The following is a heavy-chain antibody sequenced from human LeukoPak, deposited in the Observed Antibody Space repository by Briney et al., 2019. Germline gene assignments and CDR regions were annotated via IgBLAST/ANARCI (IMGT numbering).Heavy chain of an antibody. Sequence: GGSLRLSCAASGFTFDDYGMSWVRQAPGKGLVWVSRINSDGSSTSYADSVKGRFTISRDNAKNTLYLQMNSLRAEDTAVYYCARVHSGYDLASFDYWGQGTLVTVSS. CDR2: INSDGSST. CDR3: ARVHSGYDLASFDY. J-gene: IGHJ4*02. D-gene: IGHD5-12*01. V-gene: IGHV3-74*01. CDR1: GFTFDDYG.